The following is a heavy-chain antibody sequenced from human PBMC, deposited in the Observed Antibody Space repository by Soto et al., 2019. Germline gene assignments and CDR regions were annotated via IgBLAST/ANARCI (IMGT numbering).Heavy chain of an antibody. D-gene: IGHD6-19*01. CDR2: ISGSGGST. V-gene: IGHV3-23*01. CDR3: AKDPLAVAGLDPMFDY. Sequence: GSLRLSCAASGFTFSSYAMSWVRQAPGKGLEWVSAISGSGGSTYYADSVKGRFTISRDNSKNTLYLQMNSLRAEDTAVYYCAKDPLAVAGLDPMFDYWGQGTLVTVSS. CDR1: GFTFSSYA. J-gene: IGHJ4*02.